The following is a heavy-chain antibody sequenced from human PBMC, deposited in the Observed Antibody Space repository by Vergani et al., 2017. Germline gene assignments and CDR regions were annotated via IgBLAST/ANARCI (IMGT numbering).Heavy chain of an antibody. CDR1: GYTFTGYY. V-gene: IGHV1-2*02. D-gene: IGHD3-10*01. CDR3: ATNSMVRGDWFDP. J-gene: IGHJ5*02. CDR2: INPNSGGT. Sequence: QVQLVQSGAEVKKPGASVKVSCKASGYTFTGYYMHWVRQAPGQGLEWMGWINPNSGGTNYAQKFQGRVTMTRDTSIRTSYMVLSRLRSDDTAVYYGATNSMVRGDWFDPWGQGTLVTVSS.